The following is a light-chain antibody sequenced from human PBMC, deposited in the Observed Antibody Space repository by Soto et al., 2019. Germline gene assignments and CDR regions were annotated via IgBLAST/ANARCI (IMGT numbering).Light chain of an antibody. CDR3: QQYNSYGT. J-gene: IGKJ1*01. V-gene: IGKV1-5*01. CDR1: QSISSW. CDR2: DAS. Sequence: DIQMTQSPSTLSASLGDRVTITCRASQSISSWLAWYQQKPGKAPKLMIYDASSLESGVPSRFSGSGSGTEFTLTISSLQPDDSATYYCQQYNSYGTFGQGTKVDI.